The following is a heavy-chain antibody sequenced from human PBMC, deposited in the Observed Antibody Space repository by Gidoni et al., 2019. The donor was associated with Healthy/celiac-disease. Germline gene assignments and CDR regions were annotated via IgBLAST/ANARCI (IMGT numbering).Heavy chain of an antibody. V-gene: IGHV1-3*01. CDR2: INAGNGNT. CDR1: GYTFTSYA. CDR3: ARENYYDSSGYYPRWELDY. J-gene: IGHJ4*02. Sequence: QVQLVQSGAEVKKPGASVKVSCKASGYTFTSYAMHWVRQAPGQRLEWMGWINAGNGNTKYSQKFQGRVTITRDTSASTAYMELSSLRSEDTAVYYCARENYYDSSGYYPRWELDYWGQGTLVTVSS. D-gene: IGHD3-22*01.